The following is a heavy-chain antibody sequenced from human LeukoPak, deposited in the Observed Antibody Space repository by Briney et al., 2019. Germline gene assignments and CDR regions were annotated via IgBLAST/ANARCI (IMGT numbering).Heavy chain of an antibody. CDR1: GFTFSSYG. J-gene: IGHJ4*02. V-gene: IGHV3-30*02. CDR2: IRYDGSNK. Sequence: GGSLRLSCAASGFTFSSYGMHWVRQAPGKGLEWVAFIRYDGSNKYYADSVKGRFTISRDNSKNTLYLQMNSLRAEDTAVYYCAKDFQLLYSSGPYDYWGQGTLVTVSS. CDR3: AKDFQLLYSSGPYDY. D-gene: IGHD6-19*01.